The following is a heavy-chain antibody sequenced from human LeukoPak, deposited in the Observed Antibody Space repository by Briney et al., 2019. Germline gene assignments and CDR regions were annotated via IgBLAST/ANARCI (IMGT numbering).Heavy chain of an antibody. J-gene: IGHJ4*02. CDR3: ARVVGGFDAYYFDY. Sequence: ASVKVSCKASGYTFTGYYMHWVRQAPGQGLEWMGWINPNSGGINYAQKFQGRVTMTRDTSISTAYMELSRLRSDDTAVYYCARVVGGFDAYYFDYWGQGTLVTVSS. CDR1: GYTFTGYY. CDR2: INPNSGGI. V-gene: IGHV1-2*02. D-gene: IGHD2-15*01.